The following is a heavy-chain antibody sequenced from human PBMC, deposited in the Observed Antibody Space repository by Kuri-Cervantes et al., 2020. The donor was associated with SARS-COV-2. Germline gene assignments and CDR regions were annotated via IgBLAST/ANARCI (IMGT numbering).Heavy chain of an antibody. CDR3: ARGYCSSTSCYDWGAFDI. CDR2: IRYDGSNK. V-gene: IGHV3-30*02. D-gene: IGHD2-2*01. CDR1: GFTFSSYG. Sequence: GGSLRLSCAASGFTFSSYGMHWVRQAPGKGLEWVAFIRYDGSNKYYADSVKGRFTISRDNSKNTLYLQMNSLRAEDTAVYYCARGYCSSTSCYDWGAFDIWGQGTMVTVSS. J-gene: IGHJ3*02.